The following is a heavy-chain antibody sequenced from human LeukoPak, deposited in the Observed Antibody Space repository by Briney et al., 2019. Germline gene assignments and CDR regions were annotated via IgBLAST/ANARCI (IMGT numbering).Heavy chain of an antibody. V-gene: IGHV3-21*04. D-gene: IGHD6-13*01. CDR3: AKAPSSSWFYYDY. CDR1: GFTFSTFG. CDR2: ITSTSSYI. J-gene: IGHJ4*02. Sequence: PGGSLRLSCAASGFTFSTFGMNWVRQAPGKGLECVSSITSTSSYIYYADSVKGRFTISRDNSKNTLYLQMNSLRAEDTAVYYCAKAPSSSWFYYDYWGQGTLVTVSS.